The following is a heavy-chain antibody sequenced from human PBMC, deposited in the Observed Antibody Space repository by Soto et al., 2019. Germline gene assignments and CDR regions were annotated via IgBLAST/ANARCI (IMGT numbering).Heavy chain of an antibody. J-gene: IGHJ4*01. CDR3: AREPYYYDSSGYYTYYFDY. CDR2: IYYSGST. V-gene: IGHV4-59*01. D-gene: IGHD3-22*01. Sequence: SETLSLTCTVSGGSISSYYWSWIRQPPGKGLEWIGYIYYSGSTNYNPSLKSRVTISVDTSKNQFSLKLSSVTAADTAVYYCAREPYYYDSSGYYTYYFDYWGHGTLVTVSS. CDR1: GGSISSYY.